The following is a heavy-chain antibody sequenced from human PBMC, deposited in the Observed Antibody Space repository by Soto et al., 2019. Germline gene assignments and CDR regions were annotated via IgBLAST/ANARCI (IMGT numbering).Heavy chain of an antibody. CDR1: GFAFSDHY. D-gene: IGHD1-7*01. J-gene: IGHJ4*02. CDR2: SSNSGSFT. Sequence: RGSLTLSCAASGFAFSDHYMSWIRQAPGNGRKWIGYSSNSGSFTRYADSVKGRISISRDNAKNSLYLQINSLRGNDTATYVCVRSGENYNLLDYWGQGTPVTVSS. CDR3: VRSGENYNLLDY. V-gene: IGHV3-11*06.